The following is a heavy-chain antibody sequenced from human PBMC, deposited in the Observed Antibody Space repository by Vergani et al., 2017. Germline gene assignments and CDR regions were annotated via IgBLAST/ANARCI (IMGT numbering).Heavy chain of an antibody. D-gene: IGHD3-10*01. CDR1: GGSISSSNW. CDR3: ARFYGSGSFCDY. V-gene: IGHV4-4*03. Sequence: QVQLQESGPGLVKTPGTLSLTCAVSGGSISSSNWWSWVRQPPGKGLEWMGEINHSGGTNYNPALKTRVTISVDKSKNQFSLRLSSVTAADTAVYYCARFYGSGSFCDYWGQGTLVTVSS. J-gene: IGHJ4*02. CDR2: INHSGGT.